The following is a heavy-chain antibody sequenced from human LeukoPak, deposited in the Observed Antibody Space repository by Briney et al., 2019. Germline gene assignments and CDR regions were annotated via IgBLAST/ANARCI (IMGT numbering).Heavy chain of an antibody. CDR2: IYSGGST. CDR3: AKSRSSSSTSCYNY. D-gene: IGHD2-2*02. Sequence: GGSLRLSCAASGFTVSSNYMSWVRQAPGKGLEWVSVIYSGGSTYYADSVKGRFTISRDNSKNTLYLQMNSLRAEDTAVYYCAKSRSSSSTSCYNYWGQGTLVTVSS. V-gene: IGHV3-53*01. CDR1: GFTVSSNY. J-gene: IGHJ4*02.